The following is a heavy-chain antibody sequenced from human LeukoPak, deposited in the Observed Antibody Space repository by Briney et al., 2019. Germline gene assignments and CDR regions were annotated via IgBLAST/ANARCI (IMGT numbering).Heavy chain of an antibody. CDR3: ARDRRSYVWGSYRPYEYAEYFQH. V-gene: IGHV1-69*04. CDR1: GGTFSSYA. D-gene: IGHD3-16*02. CDR2: IIPILGIA. Sequence: SVKVSCKASGGTFSSYAISWVRQAPGQGLEWMGRIIPILGIANYAQKFQGRVTITADKSTSTAYMELSSLRSEDTAVYYCARDRRSYVWGSYRPYEYAEYFQHWGQGTLVTVSS. J-gene: IGHJ1*01.